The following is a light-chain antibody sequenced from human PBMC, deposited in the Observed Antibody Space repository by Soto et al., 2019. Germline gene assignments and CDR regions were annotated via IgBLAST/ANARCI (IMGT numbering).Light chain of an antibody. CDR3: QTYDISLSSVV. Sequence: QSVLTQPPSVSGAPGQRVTISCTGSSSNIGPAYDVHWYQQFPGVAPKLLIYGNTNRPSGVPDRFSVSRSGTSASLAITGFQAEDEADYYCQTYDISLSSVVFGGGTKVTVL. J-gene: IGLJ2*01. CDR1: SSNIGPAYD. V-gene: IGLV1-40*01. CDR2: GNT.